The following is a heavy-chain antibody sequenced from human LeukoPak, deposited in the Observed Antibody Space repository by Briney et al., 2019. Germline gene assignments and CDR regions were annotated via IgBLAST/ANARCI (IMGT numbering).Heavy chain of an antibody. J-gene: IGHJ6*03. D-gene: IGHD6-19*01. CDR3: ARDARRSGLLRGYYYMDV. V-gene: IGHV4-59*01. CDR2: IYYSGST. Sequence: SETLSLTCTVSGGSISSYYWSWIRQPPGKGLEWIGYIYYSGSTNYNPSLKSRVTISVDTSKNQFSLKLSSVTAADTAVYYCARDARRSGLLRGYYYMDVWGKGTTVTVSS. CDR1: GGSISSYY.